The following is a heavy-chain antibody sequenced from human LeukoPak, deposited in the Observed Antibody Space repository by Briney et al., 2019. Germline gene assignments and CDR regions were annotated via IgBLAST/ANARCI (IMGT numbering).Heavy chain of an antibody. Sequence: SETLSLTCTVSGYSISSGDYWGWIRQPPGKGLEWIGSIYYSGSTYYNPSLKSRLTISVDTSKNQFSLKLTSVTAADTAVYYCARLHGRPSMAPLRRKDEYYFDYWGQGTLVTVSS. D-gene: IGHD6-6*01. V-gene: IGHV4-38-2*02. CDR2: IYYSGST. CDR1: GYSISSGDY. J-gene: IGHJ4*02. CDR3: ARLHGRPSMAPLRRKDEYYFDY.